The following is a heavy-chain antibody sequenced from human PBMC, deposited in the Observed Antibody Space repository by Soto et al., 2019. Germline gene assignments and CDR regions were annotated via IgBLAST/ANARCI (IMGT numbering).Heavy chain of an antibody. CDR3: AKDTPPPDCRGGSRYIY. CDR2: ISYDGSNK. CDR1: GFTFSSFA. V-gene: IGHV3-30*18. Sequence: PGGSLRLSCAASGFTFSSFAMSWVRQAPGKGLKWVAVISYDGSNKYYADSVKGRFTISRDNSKNTLYLQMNSLRAEDTAVYYCAKDTPPPDCRGGSRYIYWGHGTLVTVSS. D-gene: IGHD2-15*01. J-gene: IGHJ4*01.